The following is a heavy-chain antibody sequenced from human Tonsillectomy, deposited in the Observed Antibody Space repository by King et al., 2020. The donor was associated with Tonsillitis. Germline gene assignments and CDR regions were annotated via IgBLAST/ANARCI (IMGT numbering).Heavy chain of an antibody. CDR3: AKDGRAWAGNPTAPFDY. J-gene: IGHJ4*02. CDR1: GFTFSSYG. Sequence: VQLVESGGGVVKPGRSLRLSCAASGFTFSSYGMHWVRQAPGKGLEWVAVISYDGSNKYYADSVKGRFTISRDNSKNTLYLQMNSLRAEDTAVYYCAKDGRAWAGNPTAPFDYWGQGTLVTVSS. D-gene: IGHD6-19*01. V-gene: IGHV3-30*18. CDR2: ISYDGSNK.